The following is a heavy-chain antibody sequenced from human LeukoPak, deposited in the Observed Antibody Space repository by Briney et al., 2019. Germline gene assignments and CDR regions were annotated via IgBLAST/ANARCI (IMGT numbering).Heavy chain of an antibody. J-gene: IGHJ3*02. Sequence: GASVTVSFKVSGYTLTELSMHWVRQAPGKGLEWMGGFDPEDGETIYAQKFQGRVTMTEDTSTDTAYMELSSLRSDDTAVYYCARDLPLTTVVTVNEDIWGQGTMVTVSS. CDR1: GYTLTELS. CDR2: FDPEDGET. D-gene: IGHD4-23*01. V-gene: IGHV1-24*01. CDR3: ARDLPLTTVVTVNEDI.